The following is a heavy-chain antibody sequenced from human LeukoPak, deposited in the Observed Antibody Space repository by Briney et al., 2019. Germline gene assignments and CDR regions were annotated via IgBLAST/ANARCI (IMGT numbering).Heavy chain of an antibody. CDR3: ASQTFRGEYSY. CDR1: GSTFTGYY. Sequence: GASVKVSCKASGSTFTGYYMHWVRQAPGQGLEWMGWINPNSGGTKYAQKFQGRVIMTRDTSISTVYMEVSRLRSDDTAVYYCASQTFRGEYSYWGQGTLVTVSS. CDR2: INPNSGGT. D-gene: IGHD3-16*01. J-gene: IGHJ4*02. V-gene: IGHV1-2*02.